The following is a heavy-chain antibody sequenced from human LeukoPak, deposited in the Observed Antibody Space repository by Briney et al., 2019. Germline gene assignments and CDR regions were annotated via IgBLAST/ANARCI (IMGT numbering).Heavy chain of an antibody. CDR3: ARGSDRLAFDI. CDR1: GFTVSSNY. CDR2: IYSGGST. V-gene: IGHV3-66*01. J-gene: IGHJ3*02. D-gene: IGHD3-22*01. Sequence: GGSLRLSRAASGFTVSSNYMSWVRQAPGKGLEWVSVIYSGGSTYYADSVKGRYTISRDNSKNTLYLQMNSLRAEDTAVYYCARGSDRLAFDIWGQGTMVTVSS.